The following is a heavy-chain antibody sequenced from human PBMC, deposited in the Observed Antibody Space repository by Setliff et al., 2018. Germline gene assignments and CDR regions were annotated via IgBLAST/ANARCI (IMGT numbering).Heavy chain of an antibody. Sequence: PGESLKISCKGSGYSFTNYWIGWVRQMPGKGLEWMGIIYPLDSDTRYSPSFQGQVTISADKSVSTAYLQWSSLKASDTAMYYCARHLNNTNYYGTYYFDYWGQGTLVTVSS. CDR1: GYSFTNYW. CDR2: IYPLDSDT. J-gene: IGHJ4*02. CDR3: ARHLNNTNYYGTYYFDY. V-gene: IGHV5-51*01. D-gene: IGHD3-10*01.